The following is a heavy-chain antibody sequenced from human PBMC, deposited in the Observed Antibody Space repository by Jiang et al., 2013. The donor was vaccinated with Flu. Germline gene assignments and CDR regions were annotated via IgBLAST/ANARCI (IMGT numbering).Heavy chain of an antibody. V-gene: IGHV1-69*01. D-gene: IGHD5-18*01. CDR3: ARGVGGYSHGYILY. CDR1: GDTFSSYG. CDR2: IIPIFGTE. J-gene: IGHJ4*02. Sequence: GAEVKKPGSSVKLSCKASGDTFSSYGINWVRQAPGQGLEWVGGIIPIFGTEDYAQNFQGRVSITVDGSTSTAYMELKSLRSDDTAVYYCARGVGGYSHGYILYWGQGTLVTVSS.